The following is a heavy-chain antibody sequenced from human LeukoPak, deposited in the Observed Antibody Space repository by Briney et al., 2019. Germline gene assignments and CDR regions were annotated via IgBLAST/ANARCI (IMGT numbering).Heavy chain of an antibody. J-gene: IGHJ4*02. CDR2: INNEGNDT. CDR1: GFTFSKYW. Sequence: PTGGSLKLSCAASGFTFSKYWMHWVRQVPRKGLIWVSRINNEGNDTNYADSVKGRFTISRDNAKDTLYLQMTSLRAEDTAVYYCARGIYGNFDYWGQGSLVTVSS. CDR3: ARGIYGNFDY. V-gene: IGHV3-74*01. D-gene: IGHD3-10*01.